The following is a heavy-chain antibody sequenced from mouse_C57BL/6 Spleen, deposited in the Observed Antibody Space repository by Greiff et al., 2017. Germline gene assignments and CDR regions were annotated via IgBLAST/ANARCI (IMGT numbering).Heavy chain of an antibody. V-gene: IGHV1-80*01. CDR3: ARWGSGSSYDY. J-gene: IGHJ2*01. CDR2: IYPGDGDT. CDR1: GYAFSSYW. D-gene: IGHD1-1*01. Sequence: QVQLQQSGAELVKPGASVKISCKASGYAFSSYWMNWVKQRPGKGLEWIGQIYPGDGDTNYNGKFKGKATLTADKSSSTAYMQLSSLTSEDSAVYFCARWGSGSSYDYWGQGTTLTVSS.